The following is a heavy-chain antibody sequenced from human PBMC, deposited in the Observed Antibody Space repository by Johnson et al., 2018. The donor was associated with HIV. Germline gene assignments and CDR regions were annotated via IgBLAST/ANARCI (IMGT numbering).Heavy chain of an antibody. CDR1: GFTFSSNA. Sequence: QVQLVESGGGVVQPGRSLRLSCAASGFTFSSNAMHWVRQSPGKGLEWVAVISFDGTNTYYGDSVKGRFTISRDNSKNSVYLQMNSLRPEDTAVYYCARDGRDLVTRGSFDVWGQGTVVTVSS. D-gene: IGHD3-9*01. J-gene: IGHJ3*01. CDR2: ISFDGTNT. V-gene: IGHV3-30*14. CDR3: ARDGRDLVTRGSFDV.